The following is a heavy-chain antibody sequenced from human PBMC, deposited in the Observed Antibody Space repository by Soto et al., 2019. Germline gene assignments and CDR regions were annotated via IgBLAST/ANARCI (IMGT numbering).Heavy chain of an antibody. CDR1: GYTFTGYY. Sequence: ASVKVSCKASGYTFTGYYMHWVRQTPGQGLEWMRWINPNSGGTNYAQKFQGWVTMTRDTSISTAYMELSRLRSDDTTVYYCAREKVGASIAAAGYYYYGMDVWGQGTTVTVSS. CDR2: INPNSGGT. CDR3: AREKVGASIAAAGYYYYGMDV. J-gene: IGHJ6*02. D-gene: IGHD6-13*01. V-gene: IGHV1-2*04.